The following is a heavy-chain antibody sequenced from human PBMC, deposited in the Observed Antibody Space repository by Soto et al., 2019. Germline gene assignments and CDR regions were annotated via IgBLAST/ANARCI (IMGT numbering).Heavy chain of an antibody. D-gene: IGHD3-22*01. CDR3: ARDNYYDSSGSLDY. V-gene: IGHV3-48*01. Sequence: GGSLRLSCAASGFTFSSYSMNWVRQAPGKGLEWVSYISSSSSTIYYADSVKGRFTISRDNAKNSLYLQMNSLRAEDTAVYYCARDNYYDSSGSLDYWGQGTLVTVSS. CDR1: GFTFSSYS. J-gene: IGHJ4*02. CDR2: ISSSSSTI.